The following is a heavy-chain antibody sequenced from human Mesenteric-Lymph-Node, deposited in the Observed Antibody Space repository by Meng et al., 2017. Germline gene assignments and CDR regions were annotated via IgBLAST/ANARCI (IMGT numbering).Heavy chain of an antibody. CDR2: IIPIFGTA. V-gene: IGHV1-69*13. D-gene: IGHD5-24*01. CDR3: ARGGGRSRDGYNYFDY. Sequence: SVKVSCKASGGTFSSYAISWVRQAPGQGLEWMGGIIPIFGTANYAQKFQGRVTITADESTSTAYMELSSLRSEDTAVYYCARGGGRSRDGYNYFDYWGQGTLVTVSS. J-gene: IGHJ4*02. CDR1: GGTFSSYA.